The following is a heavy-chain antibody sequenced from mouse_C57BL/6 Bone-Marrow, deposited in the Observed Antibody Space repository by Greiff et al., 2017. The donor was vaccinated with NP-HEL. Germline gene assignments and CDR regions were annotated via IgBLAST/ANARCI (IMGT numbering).Heavy chain of an antibody. J-gene: IGHJ1*03. V-gene: IGHV1-64*01. CDR1: GYTFTSYW. CDR3: ARRGSPLYEYEGDWCFDV. Sequence: QVQLQQPGAELVKPGASVKLSCKASGYTFTSYWMHWVKQRPGQGLEWIGMIHPNSGSTNYNEKFKSKATLTVDKSSSTAYMQLSSLTSEDSAVYYCARRGSPLYEYEGDWCFDVWGTGTTVTVSS. D-gene: IGHD2-4*01. CDR2: IHPNSGST.